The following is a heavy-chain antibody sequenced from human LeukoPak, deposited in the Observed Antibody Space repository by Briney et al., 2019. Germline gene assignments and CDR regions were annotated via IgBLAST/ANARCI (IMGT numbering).Heavy chain of an antibody. CDR1: GYTFTDYQ. J-gene: IGHJ5*02. CDR3: ARVGYCSGRACFTTNWFDP. D-gene: IGHD2-15*01. Sequence: ASVKVSCKASGYTFTDYQIHWVREAPGQGLEWMGGINPRDGGIKYAQKFQGRVTMTTDRSTTTAYMELRSLRPDDTAVYYCARVGYCSGRACFTTNWFDPWGQGTLVTVSS. V-gene: IGHV1-46*01. CDR2: INPRDGGI.